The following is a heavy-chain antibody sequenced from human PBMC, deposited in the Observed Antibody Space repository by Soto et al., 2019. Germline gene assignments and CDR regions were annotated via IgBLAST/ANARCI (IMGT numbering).Heavy chain of an antibody. Sequence: GGSLRLSCAASGFTFSSYWMHWVRQAPGKGLVWVSRINSDGSSTSYADSVKGRFTISRDNAKNTLYLQMNSLRAEDTAVYYCARPPTGYYGDSSFDYWGQGTLVTVSS. CDR2: INSDGSST. J-gene: IGHJ4*02. CDR1: GFTFSSYW. D-gene: IGHD4-17*01. CDR3: ARPPTGYYGDSSFDY. V-gene: IGHV3-74*01.